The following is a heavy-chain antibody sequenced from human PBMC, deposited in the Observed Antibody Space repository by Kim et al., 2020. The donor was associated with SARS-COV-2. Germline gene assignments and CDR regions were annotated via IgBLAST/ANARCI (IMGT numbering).Heavy chain of an antibody. D-gene: IGHD5-18*01. J-gene: IGHJ4*02. V-gene: IGHV4-34*01. CDR2: INHSGST. CDR1: GGSFSGYY. CDR3: ARRGRGAMVIFDY. Sequence: SETLSLTCAVYGGSFSGYYWSWIRQPPGKGLGWIGEINHSGSTNYNPSLKSRVTISVDTSKNQFSLKLSSLTAADTAVYYCARRGRGAMVIFDYWGQGTLVTVSS.